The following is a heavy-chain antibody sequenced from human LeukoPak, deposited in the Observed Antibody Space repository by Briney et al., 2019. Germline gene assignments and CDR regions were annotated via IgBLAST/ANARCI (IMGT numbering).Heavy chain of an antibody. CDR2: ISGGGVST. CDR3: AKSSDVGYSNGWYNGLDI. D-gene: IGHD6-19*01. J-gene: IGHJ3*02. CDR1: GFTFSSYA. Sequence: GGSLRLSCAASGFTFSSYAMSWVRQAPGKGLEWVSVISGGGVSTYYADSVKSRFTVSRDNSKNTLYLQMNGLRAEDTALYYCAKSSDVGYSNGWYNGLDIWGQGTPVTVSS. V-gene: IGHV3-23*01.